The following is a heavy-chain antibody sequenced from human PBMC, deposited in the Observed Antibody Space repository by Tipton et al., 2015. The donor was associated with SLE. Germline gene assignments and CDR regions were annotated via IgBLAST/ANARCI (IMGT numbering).Heavy chain of an antibody. CDR2: IDYTGST. CDR3: ARMRGGYNAHH. J-gene: IGHJ5*02. CDR1: GASITSHY. Sequence: GLVKPSETLSVTCTLSGASITSHYWSWIRQPPGKGLEWIGNIDYTGSTKYNPSLKSRATISRDTSKNQFSLKVRSVTTADTAVYYCARMRGGYNAHHWGQGILVTVSS. V-gene: IGHV4-59*11. D-gene: IGHD5-24*01.